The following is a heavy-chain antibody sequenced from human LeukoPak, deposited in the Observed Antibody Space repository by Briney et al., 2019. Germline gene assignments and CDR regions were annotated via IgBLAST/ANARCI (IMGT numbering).Heavy chain of an antibody. CDR2: INPNSGGT. CDR1: GYTFTGYY. CDR3: ARADIVVVPARYNWFDP. Sequence: ASVKVSFKASGYTFTGYYMHWVRQAPGQGLEWMGWINPNSGGTNYAQKFQGRVTMTRDTSISTAYMELSRLRSDDTAVYYCARADIVVVPARYNWFDPWGQGTLVTVSS. V-gene: IGHV1-2*02. J-gene: IGHJ5*02. D-gene: IGHD2-2*01.